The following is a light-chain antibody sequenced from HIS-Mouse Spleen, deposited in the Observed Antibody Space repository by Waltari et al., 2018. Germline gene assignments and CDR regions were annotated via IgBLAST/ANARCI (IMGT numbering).Light chain of an antibody. CDR3: CSYAGSSTV. CDR2: EGS. V-gene: IGLV2-23*01. Sequence: QSALTQPASVSGSPGQSITISCTGTSSAVGRYNLVSWYQQHPGKPPKLIIYEGSKRPSVVSNRFSGSKSGNTASLTISGLQAEDEADYYCCSYAGSSTVFGGGTKLTVL. CDR1: SSAVGRYNL. J-gene: IGLJ2*01.